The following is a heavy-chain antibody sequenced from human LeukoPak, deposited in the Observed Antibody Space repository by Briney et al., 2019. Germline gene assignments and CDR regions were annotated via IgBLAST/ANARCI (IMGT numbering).Heavy chain of an antibody. V-gene: IGHV4-30-4*08. D-gene: IGHD1-26*01. CDR2: IYYSGST. CDR1: GGSISSGDYY. Sequence: PSQTLSLTCTVSGGSISSGDYYWSWIRQPPGKGLEWIGCIYYSGSTYYNPSLKSRVTISVDTSKNQFSLKLSSVTAADTAVYYFARHGVSRPMGWFDPWGQGTLVTVLS. CDR3: ARHGVSRPMGWFDP. J-gene: IGHJ5*02.